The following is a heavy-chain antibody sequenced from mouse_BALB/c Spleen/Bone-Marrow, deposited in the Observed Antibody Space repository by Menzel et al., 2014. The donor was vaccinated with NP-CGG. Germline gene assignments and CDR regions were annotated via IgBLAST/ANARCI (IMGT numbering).Heavy chain of an antibody. CDR3: ASPYGNYDAMDY. V-gene: IGHV1-87*01. CDR2: IYPGDGDT. D-gene: IGHD2-1*01. CDR1: GYTFTSYW. Sequence: VQLQQSGAEPARPGASVKLSCKASGYTFTSYWMQWVKQRPGQGLEWIGAIYPGDGDTRYTQKFRGKATLTADKSSNTAYMQLSSLTSEDSAVYFCASPYGNYDAMDYWGQGTSVTVSS. J-gene: IGHJ4*01.